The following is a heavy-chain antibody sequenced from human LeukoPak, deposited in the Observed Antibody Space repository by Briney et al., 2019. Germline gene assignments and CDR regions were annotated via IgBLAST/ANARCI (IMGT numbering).Heavy chain of an antibody. D-gene: IGHD6-13*01. CDR2: INPNSGGT. CDR1: GYTFTGYY. CDR3: ARDSSSWGNYGMDV. Sequence: ASVKVSCKASGYTFTGYYMHWVRHAPGQGLEWMGWINPNSGGTNYAQKFQGRVTMTRDTSISTAYMELSRLRSDDTAVYYCARDSSSWGNYGMDVWGQGTTVTVSS. V-gene: IGHV1-2*02. J-gene: IGHJ6*02.